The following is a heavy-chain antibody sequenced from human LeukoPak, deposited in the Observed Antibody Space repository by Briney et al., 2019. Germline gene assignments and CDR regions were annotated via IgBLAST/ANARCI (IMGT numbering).Heavy chain of an antibody. CDR1: GFTFSSYG. V-gene: IGHV3-30*02. CDR2: IRYDGSNK. D-gene: IGHD2-2*01. CDR3: AKETQYQLPDYFFYYMDV. Sequence: GGSLRLSCGASGFTFSSYGMHWVRQAPGKGLEWVAFIRYDGSNKYCADSVKGRFTISRDNSKNTLYLQMNSLRAEDTAVYYCAKETQYQLPDYFFYYMDVWGKGTTVIVSS. J-gene: IGHJ6*03.